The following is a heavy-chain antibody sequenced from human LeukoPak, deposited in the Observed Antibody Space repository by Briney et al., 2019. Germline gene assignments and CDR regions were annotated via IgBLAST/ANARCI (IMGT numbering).Heavy chain of an antibody. CDR1: GFTFSSYS. CDR2: ISSSSSYI. Sequence: GGSLRLSCAASGFTFSSYSMNWVRQAPGKGLEWVSSISSSSSYIYYADSVKGRFTISRDNAKNSLYLQMNSLRAEDTAVYYCARDLQGYYYDSSGYFDYWGQGTLVTVSS. J-gene: IGHJ4*02. D-gene: IGHD3-22*01. V-gene: IGHV3-21*01. CDR3: ARDLQGYYYDSSGYFDY.